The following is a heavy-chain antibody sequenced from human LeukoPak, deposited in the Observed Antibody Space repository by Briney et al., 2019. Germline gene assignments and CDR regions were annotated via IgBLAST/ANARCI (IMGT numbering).Heavy chain of an antibody. D-gene: IGHD3-22*01. CDR3: DKGYRNYYYCGVGMDD. V-gene: IGHV3-30*02. Sequence: GGSLRLSCAVSGFTFSSYGMHWVRQAPGKGVQWVAFIRYDGSNKYYAASMKGRFTISRDNSKDTVYLQMNSLRAEDTAVYYWDKGYRNYYYCGVGMDDWGKGTTVTVSS. J-gene: IGHJ6*03. CDR2: IRYDGSNK. CDR1: GFTFSSYG.